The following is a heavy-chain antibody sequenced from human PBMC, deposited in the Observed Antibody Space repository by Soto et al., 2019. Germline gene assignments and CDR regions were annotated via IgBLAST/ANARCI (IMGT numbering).Heavy chain of an antibody. V-gene: IGHV5-51*01. CDR1: GYSFPTYL. CDR2: INPGNSDT. D-gene: IGHD1-26*01. Sequence: EVQLVQSGAEVKEPGESLKISCTVSGYSFPTYLSGWVRQMPGKGLEWMGIINPGNSDTRYGPSVQGQVTISADISINAGYLQWSSLMASETAVYYCSREENRWGSMPPLNVWGQGTLVTVSS. CDR3: SREENRWGSMPPLNV. J-gene: IGHJ4*02.